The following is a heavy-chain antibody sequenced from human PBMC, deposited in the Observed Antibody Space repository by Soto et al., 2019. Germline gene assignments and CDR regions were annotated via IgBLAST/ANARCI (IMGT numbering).Heavy chain of an antibody. D-gene: IGHD6-19*01. CDR2: IYYRGNT. CDR1: GDSISPYF. V-gene: IGHV4-59*08. J-gene: IGHJ3*01. Sequence: SETLSLTCTVSGDSISPYFWSWIRQPPGKGLEFIAYIYYRGNTVYNPSLKSRATISVDTSKNQFSLTLSSVTAADTAMYYCARNKLHTGWSSPFDLWGQGTMVTVSS. CDR3: ARNKLHTGWSSPFDL.